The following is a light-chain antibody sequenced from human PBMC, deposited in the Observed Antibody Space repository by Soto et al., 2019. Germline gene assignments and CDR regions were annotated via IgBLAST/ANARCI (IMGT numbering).Light chain of an antibody. Sequence: EVVLTQSPGTLSLSPGERATLSCRASQSVDANYLAWYRQKPGQAPRLLIYGTSTRVAGIPDRFSGSGSGTDFTLTISRLEPEDFAVYYCQQFGSSSYTFGQGTRLEIK. J-gene: IGKJ2*01. CDR1: QSVDANY. CDR2: GTS. V-gene: IGKV3-20*01. CDR3: QQFGSSSYT.